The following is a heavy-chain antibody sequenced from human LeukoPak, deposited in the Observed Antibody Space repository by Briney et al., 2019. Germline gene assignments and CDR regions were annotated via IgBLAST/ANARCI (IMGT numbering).Heavy chain of an antibody. CDR1: GGSISSYY. CDR2: IYTSGST. Sequence: SETLSLTCTVSGGSISSYYWSWIRQPPGKGLEWIGYIYTSGSTNYNPSLKSRVTISVDTAKNQFSLKLSSVTAEDTAVYYCARQDRGGPYYYFDYWGQGTLVTVSS. CDR3: ARQDRGGPYYYFDY. V-gene: IGHV4-4*09. D-gene: IGHD3-10*01. J-gene: IGHJ4*02.